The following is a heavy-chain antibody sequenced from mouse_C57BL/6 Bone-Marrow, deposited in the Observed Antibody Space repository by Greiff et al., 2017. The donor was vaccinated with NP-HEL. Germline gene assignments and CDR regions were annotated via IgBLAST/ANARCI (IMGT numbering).Heavy chain of an antibody. D-gene: IGHD1-1*01. CDR3: TGGGVLRFFPLFDY. V-gene: IGHV14-4*01. Sequence: VQLQQSGAELVRPGASVKLSCTASGFNIKDDYMHWVKQRPEQGLEWIGWIDPENGDTEYASKFQGKATITADTSSNTAYLQLSSLTSEDTAVYYCTGGGVLRFFPLFDYWGQGTTLTVSS. J-gene: IGHJ2*01. CDR1: GFNIKDDY. CDR2: IDPENGDT.